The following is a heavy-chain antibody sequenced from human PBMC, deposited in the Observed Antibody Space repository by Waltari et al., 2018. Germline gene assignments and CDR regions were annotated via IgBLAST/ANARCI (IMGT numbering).Heavy chain of an antibody. D-gene: IGHD3-3*01. CDR1: GYSFTSYW. V-gene: IGHV5-51*01. Sequence: EVQLVQSGAEVKKPGESLKISCKGSGYSFTSYWIGWVRQMPGKGLEWMGIIDPGDSDTRYSPSCQGKVTISADKSISTAYLQWSSLKASDTAMYYCARHPNYEFWSATGWFDPWGQGTLVTVSS. CDR2: IDPGDSDT. CDR3: ARHPNYEFWSATGWFDP. J-gene: IGHJ5*02.